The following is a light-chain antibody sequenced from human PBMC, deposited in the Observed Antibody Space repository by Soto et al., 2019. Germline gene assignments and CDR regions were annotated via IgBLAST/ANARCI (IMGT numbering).Light chain of an antibody. J-gene: IGLJ2*01. CDR3: QVWDNSADRVAV. CDR2: DDY. Sequence: SYELNQPPSVSVAPGQPARITCGGDNVGDKSVHWYQQKPGQAPVMVVYDDYDRPSGIPERFSGSKSGNTATLTISGVEAGDEADYFCQVWDNSADRVAVFGGGTKVTVL. V-gene: IGLV3-21*02. CDR1: NVGDKS.